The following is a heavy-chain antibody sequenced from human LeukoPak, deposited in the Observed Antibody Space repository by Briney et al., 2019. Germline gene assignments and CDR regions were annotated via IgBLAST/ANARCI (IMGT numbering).Heavy chain of an antibody. CDR3: ARARASGSSFSPFDY. CDR2: INAGNGNT. CDR1: GYTFTSYA. V-gene: IGHV1-3*01. D-gene: IGHD6-6*01. J-gene: IGHJ4*02. Sequence: GASVKVSCKASGYTFTSYAMHWVRQAPGQRLEWMEWINAGNGNTKYSQKFQGRVTITRDTSASTAYMELSSLRSEDTAVYYCARARASGSSFSPFDYWGQGTLVTVSS.